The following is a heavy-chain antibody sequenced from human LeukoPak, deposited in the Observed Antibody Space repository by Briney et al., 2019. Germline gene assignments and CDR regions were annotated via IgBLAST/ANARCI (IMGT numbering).Heavy chain of an antibody. CDR1: GFTFSSYG. CDR3: ARDADEYCSSTTCRGGSFDI. D-gene: IGHD2-2*01. V-gene: IGHV3-33*01. CDR2: IWYDGSNK. J-gene: IGHJ3*02. Sequence: GGSLRLSSAASGFTFSSYGMHWVRQAPGKGLEWVAVIWYDGSNKYYADSVKGRFTISRDDSKNTLYLQMNSLRAEDTAVYYCARDADEYCSSTTCRGGSFDIWGQGTMVTVSS.